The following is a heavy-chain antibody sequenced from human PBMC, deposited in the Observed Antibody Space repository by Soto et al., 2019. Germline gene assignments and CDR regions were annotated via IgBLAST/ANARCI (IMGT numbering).Heavy chain of an antibody. Sequence: QITLKESGPTLVKPTQTLTLTCTFSGFSLSTSGVGVGWIRQPPGKTLEWLALIYWDDDKRYSPSLKSRLTITKDTSKNQVVLTMTNMDPVDTATYYCAHTPDPKRGWMVRGVYNWFDPWGQGTLVTVSS. CDR3: AHTPDPKRGWMVRGVYNWFDP. CDR1: GFSLSTSGVG. CDR2: IYWDDDK. D-gene: IGHD3-10*01. J-gene: IGHJ5*02. V-gene: IGHV2-5*02.